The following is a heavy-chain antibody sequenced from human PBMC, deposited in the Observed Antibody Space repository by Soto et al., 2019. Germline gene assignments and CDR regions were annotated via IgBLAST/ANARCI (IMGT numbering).Heavy chain of an antibody. V-gene: IGHV4-39*01. CDR1: GGSIISSSYY. CDR3: ARLRLVSNWFDP. D-gene: IGHD3-9*01. CDR2: IYYSGST. J-gene: IGHJ5*02. Sequence: SETLSLTCTFSGGSIISSSYYWGWIRQPPGKGLEWIGSIYYSGSTYYNPSLKSRVTISVDTSKNQFSLKLSSVTAADTAVYYCARLRLVSNWFDPWGQGTLVTVSS.